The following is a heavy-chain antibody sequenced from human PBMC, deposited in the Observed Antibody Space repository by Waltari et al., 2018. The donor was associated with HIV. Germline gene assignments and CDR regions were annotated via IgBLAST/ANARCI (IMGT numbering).Heavy chain of an antibody. Sequence: QVQLVESGGGVVQPGRSLRLSCAASGFTFSSYGMHWVRQAPGKGLEWVAVISYDGSNKYYADSVKGRFTISRDNSKNTLYLQMNSLRAEDTAVYYCAKDRFRDRAYYYYYYGMDVWGQGTTVTVSS. V-gene: IGHV3-30*18. J-gene: IGHJ6*02. CDR3: AKDRFRDRAYYYYYYGMDV. CDR1: GFTFSSYG. CDR2: ISYDGSNK. D-gene: IGHD3-10*01.